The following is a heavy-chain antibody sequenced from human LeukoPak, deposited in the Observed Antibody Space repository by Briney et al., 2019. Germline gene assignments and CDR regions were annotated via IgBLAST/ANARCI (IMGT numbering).Heavy chain of an antibody. CDR2: VSASGDKT. D-gene: IGHD3-22*01. V-gene: IGHV3-23*01. Sequence: PGGSLRLSCVAPGFTFSGYTMSWVRQAPGKGLEWISAVSASGDKTYYADSVKGRFTVSRDDSKDTLYLQMKSLRAEDTALYYCARDIHDSSGYYYDYWGQGTLVAVSS. CDR1: GFTFSGYT. J-gene: IGHJ4*02. CDR3: ARDIHDSSGYYYDY.